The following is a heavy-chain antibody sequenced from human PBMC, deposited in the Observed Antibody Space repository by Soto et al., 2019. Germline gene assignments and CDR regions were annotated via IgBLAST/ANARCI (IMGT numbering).Heavy chain of an antibody. CDR1: WYSFTNND. V-gene: IGHV1-8*01. Sequence: ASVKVSCKAFWYSFTNNDVTLVRQALGQGLEWMGWMNPNSGNGGYAQKFQGRVTMTRDTSTSTAYMELSSLASDDTAIYYCARMATSGTLNWFDPWGQGTLVTVSS. CDR3: ARMATSGTLNWFDP. CDR2: MNPNSGNG. J-gene: IGHJ5*02.